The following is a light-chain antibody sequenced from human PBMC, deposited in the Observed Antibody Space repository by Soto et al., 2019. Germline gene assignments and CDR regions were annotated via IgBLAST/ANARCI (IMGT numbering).Light chain of an antibody. J-gene: IGKJ2*01. Sequence: EIVLTQSPGTLSLSPGEIATLSCRASQSITRSHLAWYQQKPGQAPRLLIYDISRRATGIPDRFSGSASGTDFTLTVSRLEPEDFAVYFCQHYGGSPLYTFGQGTKMEIK. V-gene: IGKV3-20*01. CDR3: QHYGGSPLYT. CDR1: QSITRSH. CDR2: DIS.